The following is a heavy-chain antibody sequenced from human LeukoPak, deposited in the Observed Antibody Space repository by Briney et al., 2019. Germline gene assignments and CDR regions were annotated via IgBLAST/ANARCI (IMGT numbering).Heavy chain of an antibody. J-gene: IGHJ2*01. CDR1: GFTFSSYW. CDR3: AREQLPYGDYAGYFDL. Sequence: PGGSLRLSCAASGFTFSSYWMHWVRQAPGKGLVWVTRINSDGSSTSYADSVKGRFTISRDNAKSTLYLQMNSLRAEDTAVYYCAREQLPYGDYAGYFDLWGRGTLVTVSS. V-gene: IGHV3-74*01. CDR2: INSDGSST. D-gene: IGHD4-17*01.